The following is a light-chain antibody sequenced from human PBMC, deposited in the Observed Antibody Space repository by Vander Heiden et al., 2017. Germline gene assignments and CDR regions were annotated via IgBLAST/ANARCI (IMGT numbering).Light chain of an antibody. V-gene: IGLV3-1*01. CDR3: QAWDSSTAV. CDR2: QDS. Sequence: SYELTQLPSVSVSPGQTARITCSGDKLGDKYACWCQQKPGQSPVLVIYQDSKRPSGIPERFSGSNSGNTATLTISGTQAMDEADYYCQAWDSSTAVFGGGTKLTVL. J-gene: IGLJ2*01. CDR1: KLGDKY.